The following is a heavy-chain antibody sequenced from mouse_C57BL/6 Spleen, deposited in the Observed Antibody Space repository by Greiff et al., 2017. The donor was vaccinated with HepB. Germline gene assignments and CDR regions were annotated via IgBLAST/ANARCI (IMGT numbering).Heavy chain of an antibody. CDR3: ASSYYSFAY. CDR1: GYAFTNYL. J-gene: IGHJ3*01. V-gene: IGHV1-54*01. Sequence: VQLQQSGAELVRPGTSVKVSCKASGYAFTNYLIEWVKQRPGQGLEWIGVINPGSGGTNYNEKFKGKATLTADKSSSTAYMQLSSLTSEDSAVYFCASSYYSFAYWGQGTLVTVSA. CDR2: INPGSGGT. D-gene: IGHD1-1*01.